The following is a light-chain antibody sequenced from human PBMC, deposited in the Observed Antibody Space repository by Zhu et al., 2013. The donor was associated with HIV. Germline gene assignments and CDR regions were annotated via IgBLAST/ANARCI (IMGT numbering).Light chain of an antibody. J-gene: IGKJ5*01. CDR3: QQAHSFPIT. V-gene: IGKV1-12*01. CDR2: GAS. CDR1: QAISSR. Sequence: DIQLTQSPSFLSASVGDRVTISCRASQAISSRLAWYQQKPGRAPNLLIYGASKLQSGVPSRFSGSGSGTEFTLTISSLQPEDFATYYCQQAHSFPITFGQGTRLDIK.